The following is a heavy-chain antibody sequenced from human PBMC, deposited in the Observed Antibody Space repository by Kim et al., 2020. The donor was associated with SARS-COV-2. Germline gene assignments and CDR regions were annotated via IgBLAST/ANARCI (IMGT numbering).Heavy chain of an antibody. V-gene: IGHV3-11*01. CDR2: ISSSGSTI. CDR3: AREIRDIVVVPADENDAFDI. D-gene: IGHD2-2*01. Sequence: LSLTCAASGFTFSDYYMSWIRQAPGKGLEWVSYISSSGSTIYYADSVKGRFTISRDNAKNSLYLQMNSLRAEDTAVYYCAREIRDIVVVPADENDAFDIWGQGTMVTVSS. CDR1: GFTFSDYY. J-gene: IGHJ3*02.